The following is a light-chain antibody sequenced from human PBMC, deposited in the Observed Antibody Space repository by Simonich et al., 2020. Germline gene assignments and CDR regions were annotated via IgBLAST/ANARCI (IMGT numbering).Light chain of an antibody. CDR3: QQYNSYSPYT. Sequence: DIQMTQSPSTLSASVGDRVTITCRASQSISSWLAWYQQKPGKAPKLLIYKASXLESGVXXRXXXSGXXXKFTLXXXSLQPDDXATYYCQQYNSYSPYTFGQGTKLEIK. J-gene: IGKJ2*01. CDR2: KAS. CDR1: QSISSW. V-gene: IGKV1-5*03.